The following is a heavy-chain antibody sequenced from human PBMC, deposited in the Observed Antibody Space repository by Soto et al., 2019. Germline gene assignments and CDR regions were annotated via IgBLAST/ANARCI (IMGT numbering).Heavy chain of an antibody. CDR3: ARDESSYYDFWSPLSYFDY. CDR2: ISAYNGNT. J-gene: IGHJ4*02. CDR1: GYTFTSYG. D-gene: IGHD3-3*01. Sequence: ASVKVSCKASGYTFTSYGISWVRQAPGQGLEWMGWISAYNGNTNYAQKLQGRVTMTTDTSTSTAYMELRSLRSDDTAVYYCARDESSYYDFWSPLSYFDYWGQGTLVTVSS. V-gene: IGHV1-18*01.